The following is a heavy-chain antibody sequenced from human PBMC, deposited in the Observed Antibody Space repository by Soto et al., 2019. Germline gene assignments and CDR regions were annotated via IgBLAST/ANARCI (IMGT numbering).Heavy chain of an antibody. V-gene: IGHV3-23*01. CDR3: AKDAGNEESLFDY. J-gene: IGHJ4*02. Sequence: PGGSLRLSCEASGFTFNDFGMSWVRQTPGKGLEWVSTLNHDGRNTHYVASVEGRFTISRDNSKNTLYLQMGSLRAEDTAIYYCAKDAGNEESLFDYWGRGTLVTVSS. CDR1: GFTFNDFG. CDR2: LNHDGRNT.